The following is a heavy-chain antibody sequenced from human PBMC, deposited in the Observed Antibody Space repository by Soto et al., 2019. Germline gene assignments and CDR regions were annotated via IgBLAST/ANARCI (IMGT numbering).Heavy chain of an antibody. CDR2: IYLDDDM. J-gene: IGHJ3*02. V-gene: IGHV2-5*02. CDR3: AHRSRAAATYIFDI. Sequence: QITLKETGPTLVKPTQTITLTCTFSGFSLSTSGVGVGWFRQPPGKALEWLAVIYLDDDMRYSPSLKSRLNTTKDTSRNQVVLTMTNMDPVDTATYYCAHRSRAAATYIFDIWGQGTMVTVSS. CDR1: GFSLSTSGVG. D-gene: IGHD6-13*01.